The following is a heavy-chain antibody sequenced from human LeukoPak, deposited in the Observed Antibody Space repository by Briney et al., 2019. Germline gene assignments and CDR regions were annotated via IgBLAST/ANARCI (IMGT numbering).Heavy chain of an antibody. J-gene: IGHJ4*02. D-gene: IGHD3-3*01. V-gene: IGHV3-23*01. CDR2: ISASGGST. CDR1: GFTFSSYA. Sequence: GGSLRLSCAASGFTFSSYAMSWVRQAPGKGLEWVSAISASGGSTYYADSVKGRFIISRDNSKTTLYLQMNSLRAEDTAVYYCANSLHYDFWSGYLIWGQGTLVTVSS. CDR3: ANSLHYDFWSGYLI.